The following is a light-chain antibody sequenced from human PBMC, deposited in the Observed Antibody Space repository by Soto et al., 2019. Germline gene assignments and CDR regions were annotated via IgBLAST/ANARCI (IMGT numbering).Light chain of an antibody. CDR2: AAS. J-gene: IGKJ4*01. CDR3: QQANTYART. V-gene: IGKV1-12*01. Sequence: DIQMPQSPSTRSASVGDRVTITCRASQDINKWLAWYQQKPGTAPKLLIYAASSLYTGVPSRFSGSGSGTDFTLTISSLQPEDFATYYCQQANTYARTFGGGTKVDIK. CDR1: QDINKW.